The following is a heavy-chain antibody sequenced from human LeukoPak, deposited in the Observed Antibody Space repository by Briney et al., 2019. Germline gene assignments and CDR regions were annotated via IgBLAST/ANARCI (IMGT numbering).Heavy chain of an antibody. CDR2: INPNSGST. Sequence: GASVKVSCKASGYTFTDYYVHWVRQAPGQGLEWMGWINPNSGSTSYAQNFQGRVTMTRDTSISTLYVELSSLRSDDTAVYYCARVRVYSSGWNFDYWGQGTLVTVSS. D-gene: IGHD6-19*01. V-gene: IGHV1-2*02. CDR3: ARVRVYSSGWNFDY. J-gene: IGHJ4*02. CDR1: GYTFTDYY.